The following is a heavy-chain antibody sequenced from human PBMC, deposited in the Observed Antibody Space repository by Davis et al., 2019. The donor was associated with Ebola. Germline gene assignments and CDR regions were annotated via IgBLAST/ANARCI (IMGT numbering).Heavy chain of an antibody. Sequence: PSETLSLTCTVSGGSISSYYWSWIRQPPGKGLEWIGYIYYSGSTNYNPSLRSRVTISVDTSKNQFSLKLSSVTAADTAVYYCARVSVGLAFDYWGQGTLVTVSS. CDR2: IYYSGST. CDR3: ARVSVGLAFDY. J-gene: IGHJ4*02. CDR1: GGSISSYY. V-gene: IGHV4-59*01. D-gene: IGHD3/OR15-3a*01.